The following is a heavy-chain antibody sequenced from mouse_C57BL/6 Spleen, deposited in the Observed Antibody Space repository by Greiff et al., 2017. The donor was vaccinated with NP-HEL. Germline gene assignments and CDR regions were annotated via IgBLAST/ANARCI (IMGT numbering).Heavy chain of an antibody. V-gene: IGHV1-74*01. Sequence: QVQLQQPGAELVKPGASVKVSCKASGYTFTSYWMHWVKQRPGQGLEWIGRINPSDSDTNYNQKFKGKATLTVDTSSSTAYMQLSSLTSEDSAVYYCAIPPGGFAYWGQGTLVSYAA. CDR1: GYTFTSYW. CDR3: AIPPGGFAY. CDR2: INPSDSDT. J-gene: IGHJ3*01.